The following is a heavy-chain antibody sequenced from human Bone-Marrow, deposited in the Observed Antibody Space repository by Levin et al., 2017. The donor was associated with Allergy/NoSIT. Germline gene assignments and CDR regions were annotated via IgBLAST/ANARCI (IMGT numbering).Heavy chain of an antibody. CDR1: GYSIRSGYY. CDR3: VGGSVHVNWFDP. CDR2: INHRGST. D-gene: IGHD3-16*01. J-gene: IGHJ5*02. Sequence: PSETLSLTCVVSGYSIRSGYYWGLIRQPPGKGLEWIGSINHRGSTNYNPSLKSRVSISIDTSKNQFSLKMTSMIAADTAVYCCVGGSVHVNWFDPWGKGALVTVSS. V-gene: IGHV4-38-2*01.